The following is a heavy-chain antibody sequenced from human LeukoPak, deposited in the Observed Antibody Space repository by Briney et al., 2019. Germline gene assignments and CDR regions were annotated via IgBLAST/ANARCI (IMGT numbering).Heavy chain of an antibody. D-gene: IGHD3-10*01. J-gene: IGHJ4*02. V-gene: IGHV5-51*01. Sequence: GESLKISCKGSGYNFATYWIAWVRQMPGKGLEWMGIIYPGDSDTRYSPSFQGQVTISADKSISTAYLQWSSLKASDTAMYYCARLFGVYGSGSYAEDWGQGTLVTVSS. CDR3: ARLFGVYGSGSYAED. CDR2: IYPGDSDT. CDR1: GYNFATYW.